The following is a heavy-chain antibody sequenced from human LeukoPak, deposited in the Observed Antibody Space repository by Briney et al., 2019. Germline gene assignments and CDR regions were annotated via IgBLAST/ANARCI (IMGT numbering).Heavy chain of an antibody. J-gene: IGHJ5*02. V-gene: IGHV3-33*01. CDR2: IWYDGSNK. D-gene: IGHD5-18*01. CDR1: GFTFRSYG. Sequence: GRSLRLSCAASGFTFRSYGMHWVRQAPGKGLEWVAVIWYDGSNKHYADSVKGRFTISRDNSKNTLYLQMNSLRAEDTAVYYCARETAMVPDHWGQGTLVTVSS. CDR3: ARETAMVPDH.